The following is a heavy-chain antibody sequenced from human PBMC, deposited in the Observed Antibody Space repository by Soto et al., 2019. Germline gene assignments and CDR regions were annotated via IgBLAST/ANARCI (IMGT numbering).Heavy chain of an antibody. J-gene: IGHJ5*02. CDR3: ARGMSDGLGEVS. D-gene: IGHD6-6*01. V-gene: IGHV1-8*02. CDR2: MSPNSGNT. CDR1: GYTFTNDD. Sequence: QVQLVQSGAEVKKPGASVKVSCKTSGYTFTNDDINWVRQAAGQGLEWIGWMSPNSGNTGYAQKFQGRVTLTRDTSISTAYMELSSLRSEDTAVYYSARGMSDGLGEVSWGQGTLVTVSS.